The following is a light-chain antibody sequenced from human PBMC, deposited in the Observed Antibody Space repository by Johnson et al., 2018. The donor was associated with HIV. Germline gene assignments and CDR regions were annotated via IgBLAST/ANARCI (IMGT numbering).Light chain of an antibody. CDR3: GTWDSSLSAPDV. Sequence: QSVLTQPPSVSAAPGQKVTISCSGSSSNIGSNYVSWYQQLPGTAPKLLIYDNNKRPSVIPDRISGSKSGTSATLGITGLQTGDESDYYCGTWDSSLSAPDVFGTGTKVTVL. V-gene: IGLV1-51*01. CDR2: DNN. J-gene: IGLJ1*01. CDR1: SSNIGSNY.